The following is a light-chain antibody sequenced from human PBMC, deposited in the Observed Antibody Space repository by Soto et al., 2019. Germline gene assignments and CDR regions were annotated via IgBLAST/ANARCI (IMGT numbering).Light chain of an antibody. CDR1: QSVSSSY. CDR2: GAS. J-gene: IGKJ4*02. CDR3: QQYGRPLT. V-gene: IGKV3-20*01. Sequence: EIVLTQSPGTLSFSPGERATLSCRASQSVSSSYLAWYQQKPGQAPRHLIYGASSRATGIPDRFSGSWSGTDFTLTISRLEPEDFAVYYCQQYGRPLTFGGGTKVEIK.